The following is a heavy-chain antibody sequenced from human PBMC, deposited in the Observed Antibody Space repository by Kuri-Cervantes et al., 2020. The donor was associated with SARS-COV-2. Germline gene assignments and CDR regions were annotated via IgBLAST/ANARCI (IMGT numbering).Heavy chain of an antibody. Sequence: LSLTCAASGFTFSSYAMHWVRQAPGKGLEWVAVISYDGSNKYYADSVKGRFTISRDNSKNTLYLQMNSLRAEDTAVYYCAKDNSSSWYAVGPTFDYWGQGTLVTVSS. CDR1: GFTFSSYA. CDR2: ISYDGSNK. CDR3: AKDNSSSWYAVGPTFDY. D-gene: IGHD6-13*01. J-gene: IGHJ4*02. V-gene: IGHV3-30*04.